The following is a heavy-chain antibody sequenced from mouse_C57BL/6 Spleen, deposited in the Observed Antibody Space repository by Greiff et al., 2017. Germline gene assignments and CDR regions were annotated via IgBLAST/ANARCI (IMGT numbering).Heavy chain of an antibody. Sequence: QVQLQQSGAELVRPGASVTLSCKASGYTFTDYEMPWVKQTPVHGLEWIGAIDPETGGTAYNQKFKGKAILTADKSSSTAYMELRSLTSEDSAVYYCTREGGKKKSHYLDYWGQGTTLTVSS. CDR2: IDPETGGT. J-gene: IGHJ2*01. CDR1: GYTFTDYE. CDR3: TREGGKKKSHYLDY. V-gene: IGHV1-15*01.